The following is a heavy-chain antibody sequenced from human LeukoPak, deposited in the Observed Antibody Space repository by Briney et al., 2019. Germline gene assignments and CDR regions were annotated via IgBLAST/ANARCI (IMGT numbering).Heavy chain of an antibody. Sequence: GGSLRLSCAAAGFTFSSYGMHWVRQAPGKGLEWVAFIRYDGSNKYYADSVKGRFTISRDNSKNTLYLQMNSLRAEDTAVYYCAKDDFGVAPFDYWGQGTLVTVSS. V-gene: IGHV3-30*02. CDR1: GFTFSSYG. J-gene: IGHJ4*02. CDR3: AKDDFGVAPFDY. CDR2: IRYDGSNK. D-gene: IGHD3-3*01.